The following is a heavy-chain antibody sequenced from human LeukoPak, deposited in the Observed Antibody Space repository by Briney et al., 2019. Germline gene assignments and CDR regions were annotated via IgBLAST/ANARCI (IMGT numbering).Heavy chain of an antibody. V-gene: IGHV3-48*01. J-gene: IGHJ3*01. CDR3: ARDSSVCEFDV. CDR1: GFTFSPYT. D-gene: IGHD6-6*01. CDR2: INTGSTTI. Sequence: GGSLRLSCAAPGFTFSPYTTHWFRQPPGKGLEWVSYINTGSTTIYYADSVKGRFTISRDNAKNSVYLHLNSLRAEDTAVYYCARDSSVCEFDVWGQGTLVTVSS.